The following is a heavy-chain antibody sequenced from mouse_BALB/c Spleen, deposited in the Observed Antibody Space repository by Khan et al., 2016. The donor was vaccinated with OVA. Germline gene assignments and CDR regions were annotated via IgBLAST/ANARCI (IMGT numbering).Heavy chain of an antibody. Sequence: DVQLVESGAELVKPGASVKLSCTASGFNIKDTYLHWVQQRPEQGLEWIGRIAPANGNTNYYPQFQGKATITADTTSNTSYLPLKRLTSEDTAVDYRALPAYDPRDFEVGGAGTTVTVS. J-gene: IGHJ1*01. CDR2: IAPANGNT. D-gene: IGHD2-3*01. V-gene: IGHV14-3*02. CDR3: ALPAYDPRDFEV. CDR1: GFNIKDTY.